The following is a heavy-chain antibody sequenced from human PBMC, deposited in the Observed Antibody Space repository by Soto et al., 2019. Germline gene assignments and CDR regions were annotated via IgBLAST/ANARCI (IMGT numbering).Heavy chain of an antibody. V-gene: IGHV3-33*01. D-gene: IGHD6-13*01. CDR2: IWYDGSNK. J-gene: IGHJ4*02. Sequence: QVQLVESGGGVVQPGRSLRLSCAASGFTFSSYGMHWVRQAPGKGLEWVAVIWYDGSNKYYADSVKGRFTISRDNSKNTLYLQMNSLRAEDTAVYSCARDIHSSSFMGLDYWGQGTLVTVSS. CDR3: ARDIHSSSFMGLDY. CDR1: GFTFSSYG.